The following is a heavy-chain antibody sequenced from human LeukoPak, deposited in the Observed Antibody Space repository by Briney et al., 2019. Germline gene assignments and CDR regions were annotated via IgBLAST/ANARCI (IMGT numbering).Heavy chain of an antibody. CDR1: GFTFDDYA. CDR3: AKSNGYSYGYLAY. J-gene: IGHJ4*02. Sequence: GRSLRLSCAASGFTFDDYAMHWVRQAPGKGLEWVSGISWNSGSIGYADSVKGRFTISRDNAKNSLYLQMNSLRAEDTALYYCAKSNGYSYGYLAYWGQGTLVTVSS. V-gene: IGHV3-9*01. D-gene: IGHD5-18*01. CDR2: ISWNSGSI.